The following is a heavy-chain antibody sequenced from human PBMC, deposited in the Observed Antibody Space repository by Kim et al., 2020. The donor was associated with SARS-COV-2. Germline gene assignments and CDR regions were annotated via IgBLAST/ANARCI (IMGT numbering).Heavy chain of an antibody. CDR1: GGTFSSYA. V-gene: IGHV1-69*04. J-gene: IGHJ5*02. CDR2: IIPILGIA. Sequence: SVKVSCKASGGTFSSYAISWVRQAPGQGLEWMGRIIPILGIANYAQKFQGRVTITADKSTSTAYMELSSLRSKDTAVYYCARGTWEDLILTGLDPWGQGTLVTVSS. CDR3: ARGTWEDLILTGLDP. D-gene: IGHD3-9*01.